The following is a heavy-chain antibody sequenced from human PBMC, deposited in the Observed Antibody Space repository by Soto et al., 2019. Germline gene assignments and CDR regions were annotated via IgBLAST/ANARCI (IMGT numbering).Heavy chain of an antibody. D-gene: IGHD3-10*02. CDR1: GGSVSSGIYY. V-gene: IGHV4-61*01. J-gene: IGHJ4*02. Sequence: SETLSLTCTVSGGSVSSGIYYLSWIRQPPGKGLEWIGYIYYSGSTNYNPSLKSRVTISVDTSKNQFSLKLSSVTAADTAVYYCARMLRRYFDYWGQGTLVTVSS. CDR2: IYYSGST. CDR3: ARMLRRYFDY.